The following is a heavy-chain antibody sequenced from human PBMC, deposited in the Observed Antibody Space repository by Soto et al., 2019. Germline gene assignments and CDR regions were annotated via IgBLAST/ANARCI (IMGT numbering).Heavy chain of an antibody. V-gene: IGHV3-23*01. J-gene: IGHJ4*02. CDR2: ITSSDVTS. Sequence: VRPIRLPYAASGGSFNSYTMSWVRQAPGKGLEWVATITSSDVTSYYADSVKGRFTVSRDRSQNTLDLQMNSLRAEDTAVYYCGKALYSNLNLNLHYWGQGTLVTVSS. CDR1: GGSFNSYT. CDR3: GKALYSNLNLNLHY. D-gene: IGHD3-10*01.